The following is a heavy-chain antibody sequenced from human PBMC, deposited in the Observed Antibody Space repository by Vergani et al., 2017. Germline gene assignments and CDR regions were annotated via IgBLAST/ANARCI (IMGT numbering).Heavy chain of an antibody. J-gene: IGHJ5*02. CDR3: ARHSXVEWLVKLGWIAP. V-gene: IGHV4-39*01. D-gene: IGHD6-19*01. CDR2: IYYSGST. CDR1: GSSIRSSNYY. Sequence: QLQLQESGPGLVKPSATLFLTCSVSGSSIRSSNYYWGWIRQPPGKGLGWIASIYYSGSTYYNPSLKSRVTISVDTSKNQFSLKLSSVTAADTAVYFCARHSXVEWLVKLGWIAPWGQGILVTVSS.